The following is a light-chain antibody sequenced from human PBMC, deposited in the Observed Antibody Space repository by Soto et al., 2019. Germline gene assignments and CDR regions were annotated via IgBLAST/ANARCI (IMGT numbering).Light chain of an antibody. CDR3: SSYTTSNTYV. CDR1: SSDVGGYNY. V-gene: IGLV2-14*01. Sequence: QSALTQPASASGYPGQSITISCTGRSSDVGGYNYVSWYQQHPGKAPKFMIYEVSRRPSGVSNRFSGSKSGNTASLTVSGLQAEDEADYYCSSYTTSNTYVFGTGTKATVL. J-gene: IGLJ1*01. CDR2: EVS.